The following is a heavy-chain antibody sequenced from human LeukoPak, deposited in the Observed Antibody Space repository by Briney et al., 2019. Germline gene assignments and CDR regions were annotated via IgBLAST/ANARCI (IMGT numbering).Heavy chain of an antibody. CDR2: ISSSSSYI. V-gene: IGHV3-21*01. CDR1: GFTSSSYS. CDR3: AGPYYYYYGMDV. J-gene: IGHJ6*02. Sequence: GGSLRLSCAASGFTSSSYSMNWVRQAPGKGLEWVSSISSSSSYIYYADSVKGRFTISRDNAKNSLYLQMNSLRAEDTAVYYCAGPYYYYYGMDVWGQGTTVTVSS.